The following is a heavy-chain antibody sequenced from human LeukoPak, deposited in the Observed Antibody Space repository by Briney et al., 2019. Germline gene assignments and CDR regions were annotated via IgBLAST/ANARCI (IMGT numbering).Heavy chain of an antibody. D-gene: IGHD1-26*01. J-gene: IGHJ5*02. Sequence: GSLRLSCAASGFTFSSYWMSWVRQAPGKGLEWIGYIYYSGSTNYNPSLKSRVTISVDTSKNQFSLKLSSVTAADTAVYYCARVRIVGATTRVWFDPWGQGTLVTVSS. CDR3: ARVRIVGATTRVWFDP. CDR1: GFTFSSYW. V-gene: IGHV4-59*01. CDR2: IYYSGST.